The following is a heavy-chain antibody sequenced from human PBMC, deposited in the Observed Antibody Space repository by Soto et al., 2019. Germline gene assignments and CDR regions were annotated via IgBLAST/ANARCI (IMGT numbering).Heavy chain of an antibody. CDR2: TYYRSKWYN. CDR1: GDSVSSNSAA. J-gene: IGHJ6*02. Sequence: SQTLSLTCAISGDSVSSNSAAWNWIRQSPSRGLGWLGRTYYRSKWYNDYAVSVKSRITINPDTSKNQFSLQLNSVTPEDTAVYYCARVGFGVRDYYYGMDVWGQGTTVTVSS. D-gene: IGHD3-10*01. CDR3: ARVGFGVRDYYYGMDV. V-gene: IGHV6-1*01.